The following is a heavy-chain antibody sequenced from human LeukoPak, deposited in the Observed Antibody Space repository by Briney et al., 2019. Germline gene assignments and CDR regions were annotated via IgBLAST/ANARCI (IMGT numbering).Heavy chain of an antibody. J-gene: IGHJ3*02. CDR1: GGSISSYY. CDR2: IYYSGST. V-gene: IGHV4-59*01. Sequence: SETLSLTCTVSGGSISSYYWSWIRQPPGKGLEWIGYIYYSGSTNYNPSLKSRVTISIDTSKNQFSLKLSSVTAADTAVYYCARAYSSSWYQRDFGAFDIWGQGTMVTVSS. CDR3: ARAYSSSWYQRDFGAFDI. D-gene: IGHD6-13*01.